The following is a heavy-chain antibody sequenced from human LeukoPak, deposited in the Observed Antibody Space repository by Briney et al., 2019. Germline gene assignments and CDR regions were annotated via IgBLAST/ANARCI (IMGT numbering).Heavy chain of an antibody. CDR1: GYTFTSYG. CDR3: ARVYGYSSSSDYFDY. J-gene: IGHJ4*02. V-gene: IGHV1-18*01. Sequence: GASVKVSCKASGYTFTSYGISWVRQAPGQGLEWMGWISAYNGNTNYAQKLQGRVTMTTDTSTSTAYMELRSLRSDDTAVYYCARVYGYSSSSDYFDYWGQGTLVTVSS. D-gene: IGHD6-6*01. CDR2: ISAYNGNT.